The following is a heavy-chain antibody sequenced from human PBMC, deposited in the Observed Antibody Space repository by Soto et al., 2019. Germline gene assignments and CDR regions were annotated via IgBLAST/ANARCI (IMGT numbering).Heavy chain of an antibody. CDR3: VSPHSESSNAFDL. J-gene: IGHJ5*02. D-gene: IGHD3-10*01. Sequence: GGSLRLSCAASGFSFSHYAMHWVRQPPGKGLEWVALISYDGENQYFTDSVRGRFTISRDNSKTAVYLEMNNLRLDDTATYYCVSPHSESSNAFDLWGQGTLVTVS. CDR2: ISYDGENQ. V-gene: IGHV3-30*04. CDR1: GFSFSHYA.